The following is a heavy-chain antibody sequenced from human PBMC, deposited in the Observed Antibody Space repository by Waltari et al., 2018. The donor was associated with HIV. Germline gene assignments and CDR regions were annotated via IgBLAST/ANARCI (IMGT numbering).Heavy chain of an antibody. D-gene: IGHD4-4*01. CDR1: GFTFGRFG. Sequence: VQLVESGGGVVQPGGSLRLACAASGFTFGRFGIPWVRQAPGSGLEWVAGIWYDCGDKFHAESVKGRFIISRDNSRNIVFLQMNSLRAEDTALYYCARDKAPYSTSSAVDYWGQGTLVTVSS. CDR2: IWYDCGDK. CDR3: ARDKAPYSTSSAVDY. J-gene: IGHJ4*02. V-gene: IGHV3-33*08.